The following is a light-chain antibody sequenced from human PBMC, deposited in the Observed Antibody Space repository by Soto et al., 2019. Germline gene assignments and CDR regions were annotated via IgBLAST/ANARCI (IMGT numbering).Light chain of an antibody. V-gene: IGLV4-69*01. CDR1: SGHSSYA. CDR2: LTGDGSH. CDR3: QTWGSGTHVV. Sequence: QLVLTQSPSASASLGASVKLTCTLSSGHSSYAIAWHQQQAEKGPRYLMKLTGDGSHSKGDGIPDRFSGSSSGAERYLTISSLQSEDEAYYYCQTWGSGTHVVFGGGTKLTVL. J-gene: IGLJ2*01.